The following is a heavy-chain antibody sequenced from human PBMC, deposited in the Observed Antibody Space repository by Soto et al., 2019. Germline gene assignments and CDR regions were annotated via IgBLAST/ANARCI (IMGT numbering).Heavy chain of an antibody. J-gene: IGHJ4*02. CDR3: ARDYDATVGY. CDR2: IWYDGSNK. CDR1: GFTFSSYG. Sequence: QVQLVESGGGVVQPGRSLRLSCAASGFTFSSYGMHWVRQAPGKGLEWVAVIWYDGSNKYYADSVKGRFTISRDNSENTLYLQMNSLRAEDTAVYYCARDYDATVGYWGQGTLVTVSS. D-gene: IGHD3-22*01. V-gene: IGHV3-33*01.